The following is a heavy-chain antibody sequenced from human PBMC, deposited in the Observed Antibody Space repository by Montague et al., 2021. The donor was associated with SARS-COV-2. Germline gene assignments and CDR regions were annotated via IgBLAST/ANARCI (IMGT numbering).Heavy chain of an antibody. CDR3: SHRREDATLITEWFDP. D-gene: IGHD3-16*01. V-gene: IGHV2-5*02. CDR2: IYWDGDK. CDR1: GFSLSTNGVG. J-gene: IGHJ5*02. Sequence: PALVKPTQTLTLTCTFSGFSLSTNGVGVGWIRQPPGKALEWLVLIYWDGDKLYSPSLMSRLTISRGTSKNQVVLTMTNINPVDTATYYCSHRREDATLITEWFDPWGQGTMVTVSS.